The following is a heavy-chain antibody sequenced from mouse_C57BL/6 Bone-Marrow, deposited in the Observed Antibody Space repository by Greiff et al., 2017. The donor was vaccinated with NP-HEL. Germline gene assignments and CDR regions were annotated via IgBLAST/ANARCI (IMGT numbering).Heavy chain of an antibody. Sequence: EVNLVESGGGLVQPGGSLKLSCAASGFTFSDYYMYWVRQTPEKRLEWVAYISNGGGSTYYPDTVKGRFTISRDNAKNTLYLQMSRLKSEDTAMYYCARHHWFAYWGQGTLVTVSA. CDR2: ISNGGGST. CDR1: GFTFSDYY. V-gene: IGHV5-12*01. J-gene: IGHJ3*01. CDR3: ARHHWFAY.